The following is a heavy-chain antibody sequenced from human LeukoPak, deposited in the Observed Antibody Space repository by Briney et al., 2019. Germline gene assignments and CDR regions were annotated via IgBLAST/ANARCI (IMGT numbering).Heavy chain of an antibody. V-gene: IGHV3-21*01. CDR2: ISSGSTYI. CDR3: ARGDGATPPDVFDV. J-gene: IGHJ3*01. Sequence: GGSLRPSSTASGFTFSRYSMNWVRQAPGKGLQWVSSISSGSTYIYYADSLKGRFTISRDNTKNSLYLQMNSLRGEDAAVYYCARGDGATPPDVFDVWGQGTVVPVSS. D-gene: IGHD3-10*01. CDR1: GFTFSRYS.